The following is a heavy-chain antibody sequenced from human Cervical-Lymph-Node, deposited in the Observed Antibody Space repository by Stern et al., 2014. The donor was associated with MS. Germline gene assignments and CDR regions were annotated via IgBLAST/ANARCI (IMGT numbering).Heavy chain of an antibody. CDR3: ARGAYSSSSNWFDP. J-gene: IGHJ5*02. Sequence: QLQLQESGPGLVKPSQTLSLTCTVSGGSISSGSYYWSWIRQPAGKGLEWIGRIYTSGSTNYNPTLKSRGPISVGTSKNPFSLKLSSVTAADTAVYYCARGAYSSSSNWFDPWGQGTLVTVSS. CDR2: IYTSGST. V-gene: IGHV4-61*02. D-gene: IGHD6-6*01. CDR1: GGSISSGSYY.